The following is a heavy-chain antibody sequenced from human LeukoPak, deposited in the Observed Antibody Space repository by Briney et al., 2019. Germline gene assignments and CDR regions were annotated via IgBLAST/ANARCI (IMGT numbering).Heavy chain of an antibody. CDR1: GYTFTIYY. V-gene: IGHV1-46*01. CDR3: ARLTIGDYGDRESGFDY. J-gene: IGHJ4*02. CDR2: INPSGGST. D-gene: IGHD4-17*01. Sequence: ASVTVSFKASGYTFTIYYMHWVRQPPAQGLEWMGIINPSGGSTSYAQKFQGRVTITADESTSTAYMDLSSLRSEDTAVYYCARLTIGDYGDRESGFDYWGQGTLVTVSS.